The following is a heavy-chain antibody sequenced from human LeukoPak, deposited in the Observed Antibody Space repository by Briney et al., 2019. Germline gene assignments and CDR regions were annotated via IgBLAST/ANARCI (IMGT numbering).Heavy chain of an antibody. CDR1: GFTFSSYA. Sequence: GGSLRPSCAASGFTFSSYAMSWLRQAPGTGLVWVSAISDSGRSTYYADSMKGRFTISRDNSRNTLFLQMNSLRAEDTAVYYCAKRGLTTIKEGFDYWGQGSLVTVSP. CDR3: AKRGLTTIKEGFDY. D-gene: IGHD5-24*01. V-gene: IGHV3-23*01. J-gene: IGHJ4*02. CDR2: ISDSGRST.